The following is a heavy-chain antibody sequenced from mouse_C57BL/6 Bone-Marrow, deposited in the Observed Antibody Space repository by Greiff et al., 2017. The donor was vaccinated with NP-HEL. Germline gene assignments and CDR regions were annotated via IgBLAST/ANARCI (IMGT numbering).Heavy chain of an antibody. CDR3: AEGDYDGYYYAMDY. J-gene: IGHJ4*01. CDR2: INPYNGGT. CDR1: GYTFTDYY. Sequence: VQLQQSGPVLVKPGASVKMSCKASGYTFTDYYMNWVKQSHGKSLEWIGVINPYNGGTSYNQKFKGKATLTVDKSSSTAYMELNSLTSEDSAVYYCAEGDYDGYYYAMDYWGQGTSVTVSS. V-gene: IGHV1-19*01. D-gene: IGHD2-4*01.